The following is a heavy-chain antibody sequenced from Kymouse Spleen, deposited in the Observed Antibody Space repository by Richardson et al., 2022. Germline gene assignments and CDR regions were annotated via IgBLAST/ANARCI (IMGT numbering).Heavy chain of an antibody. CDR2: INHSGST. J-gene: IGHJ4*02. CDR1: GGSFSGYY. D-gene: IGHD3-16*02. Sequence: QVQLQQWGAGLLKPSETLSLTCAVYGGSFSGYYWSWIRQPPGKGLEWIGEINHSGSTNYNPSLKSRVTISVDTSKNQFSLKLSSVTAADTAVYYCARENDYVWGSYRSYFDYWGQGTLVTVSS. CDR3: ARENDYVWGSYRSYFDY. V-gene: IGHV4-34*01.